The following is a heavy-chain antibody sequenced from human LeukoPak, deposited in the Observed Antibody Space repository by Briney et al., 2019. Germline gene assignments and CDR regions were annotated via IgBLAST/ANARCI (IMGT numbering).Heavy chain of an antibody. CDR3: ARILAYYYDSSGYYRYYYGMDV. CDR1: GFSLSTSGMC. CDR2: IDLDDDK. V-gene: IGHV2-70*11. Sequence: SGPALVKPTQTLTLTCTFSGFSLSTSGMCVSWIRQPPGKALEWLARIDLDDDKYYSTSLKTRLTISKDTSKNQVVLTMTNMDPVDTATYYCARILAYYYDSSGYYRYYYGMDVWGQGTTVTVSS. J-gene: IGHJ6*02. D-gene: IGHD3-22*01.